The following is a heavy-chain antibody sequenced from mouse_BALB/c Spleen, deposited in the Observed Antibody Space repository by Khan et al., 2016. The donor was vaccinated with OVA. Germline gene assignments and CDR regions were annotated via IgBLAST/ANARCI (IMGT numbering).Heavy chain of an antibody. CDR2: IYPGDGSS. J-gene: IGHJ4*01. CDR3: AREGLRGVAMDY. V-gene: IGHV1S56*01. D-gene: IGHD2-4*01. Sequence: QIQLVQSGPELVKPGALVKISCKASGYTFTSYDINWVKQRPGQGLEWIGWIYPGDGSSKYNENFKGKATLTAETSSRTAYMQLTSLTSETSAVYFWAREGLRGVAMDYWGQGTSVTVSS. CDR1: GYTFTSYD.